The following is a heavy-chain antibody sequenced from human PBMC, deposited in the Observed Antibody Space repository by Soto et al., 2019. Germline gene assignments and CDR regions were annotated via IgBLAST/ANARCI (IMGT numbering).Heavy chain of an antibody. CDR3: TRAAWFPYLSFY. Sequence: PGGSLRLSCAASGFTFSRFDLHWVRQAPGKGLEWISYISSIGSTAYYASSVEGRFTISRDNANNSVYLQMDSLRAEDTALYYCTRAAWFPYLSFYWGQGALVTVSS. CDR2: ISSIGSTA. D-gene: IGHD3-10*01. CDR1: GFTFSRFD. J-gene: IGHJ4*02. V-gene: IGHV3-48*03.